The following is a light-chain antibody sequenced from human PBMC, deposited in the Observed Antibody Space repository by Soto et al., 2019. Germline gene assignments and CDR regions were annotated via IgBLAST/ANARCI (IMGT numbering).Light chain of an antibody. CDR3: TSYVGNDIWV. J-gene: IGLJ3*02. Sequence: QSALTQPPSASGSPGQSVTISRTGTSSDVGAYKYVSWYQQYPGKAPKVMIYEVTKRPSGVPDRFSGSKSGNTASLTVSGLQAEDEADYYCTSYVGNDIWVFGGGTKLTVL. CDR2: EVT. CDR1: SSDVGAYKY. V-gene: IGLV2-8*01.